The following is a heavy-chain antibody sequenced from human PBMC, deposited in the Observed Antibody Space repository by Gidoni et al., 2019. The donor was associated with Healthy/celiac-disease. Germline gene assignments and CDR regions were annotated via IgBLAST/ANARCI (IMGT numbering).Heavy chain of an antibody. CDR2: INPSGGST. J-gene: IGHJ4*02. D-gene: IGHD6-19*01. CDR3: ASQGEWLVPFDY. Sequence: QVQLVQSGAEVKKPGASVKVSCKASGYTFTSYYMHWVRQAPGQGLEWMGIINPSGGSTSYAQKFQGRVTMTRDTSTSTVYMELSSLRSEDTAVYYCASQGEWLVPFDYWGQGTLVTVSS. V-gene: IGHV1-46*01. CDR1: GYTFTSYY.